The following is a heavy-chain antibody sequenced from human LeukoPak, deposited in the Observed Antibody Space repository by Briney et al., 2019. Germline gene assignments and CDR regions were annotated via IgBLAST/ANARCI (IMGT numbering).Heavy chain of an antibody. D-gene: IGHD2-21*02. Sequence: SETLSLTCTVSGGSISSYYWSWIRQPPGKGLEWIGYIYHSGSAYYNPSLESRVTISIDRSKNQFSLKLTSVTAADTAVYYCARGDGYSFDYWGQGTLVTVSS. CDR3: ARGDGYSFDY. V-gene: IGHV4-59*12. CDR1: GGSISSYY. J-gene: IGHJ4*02. CDR2: IYHSGSA.